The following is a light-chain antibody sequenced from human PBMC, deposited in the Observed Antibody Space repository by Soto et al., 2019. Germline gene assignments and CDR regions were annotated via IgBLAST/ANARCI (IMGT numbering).Light chain of an antibody. CDR3: QQYNGYPHT. V-gene: IGKV1-5*03. CDR2: KAS. Sequence: DIQMTQSPSTLSASVGDRVTITCRASQSISTWLAWYQQKPGKAPKLLIYKASNLRNGVPSRFIGSGSGTEFTLTIYSLQPDDFTSYYCQQYNGYPHTFGQGTKLEIK. J-gene: IGKJ2*01. CDR1: QSISTW.